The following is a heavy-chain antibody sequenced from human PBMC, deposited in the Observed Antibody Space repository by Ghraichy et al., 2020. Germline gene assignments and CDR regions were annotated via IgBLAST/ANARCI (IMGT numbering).Heavy chain of an antibody. CDR3: AREFCRSTWYFFDS. J-gene: IGHJ4*02. CDR1: GFTFSNYW. CDR2: IKQDGSEK. V-gene: IGHV3-7*01. Sequence: GGSLRLSCAASGFTFSNYWMSWVRQAPGKGLEWVANIKQDGSEKYYVDSVKGRFTISRDNAKNSLYLQMNSLRAEDSAVYFCAREFCRSTWYFFDSWGQGTLVTVSS. D-gene: IGHD6-13*01.